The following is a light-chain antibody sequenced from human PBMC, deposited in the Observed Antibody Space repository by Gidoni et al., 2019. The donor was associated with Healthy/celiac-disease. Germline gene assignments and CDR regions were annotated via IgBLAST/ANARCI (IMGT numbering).Light chain of an antibody. CDR2: DAS. V-gene: IGKV3-11*01. Sequence: EIVLTQSPATLSLSPGERATLSCRASQSVSSYLAWYQQKPGQAPRLLIYDASNRATGIPARFSGSGSGTDFTLTISSLEPEDFAVYYCQQGLTFGGGTKVEIE. J-gene: IGKJ4*01. CDR1: QSVSSY. CDR3: QQGLT.